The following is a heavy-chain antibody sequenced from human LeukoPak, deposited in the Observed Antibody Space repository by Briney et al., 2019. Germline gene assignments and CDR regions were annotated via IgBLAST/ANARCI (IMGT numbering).Heavy chain of an antibody. CDR3: ATKTAFDY. Sequence: GGSLRLSCAASGFTFSSYGMSWVRQAPGKGLEWVSSISSSGGSTYYADSVRGRFTISRDNSRNTLFLQMISPRGEDTAVYYCATKTAFDYWGRGTLVTVSS. D-gene: IGHD5-18*01. CDR2: ISSSGGST. CDR1: GFTFSSYG. V-gene: IGHV3-23*01. J-gene: IGHJ4*02.